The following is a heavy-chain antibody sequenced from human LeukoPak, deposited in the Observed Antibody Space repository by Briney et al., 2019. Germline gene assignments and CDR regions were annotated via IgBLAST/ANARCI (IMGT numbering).Heavy chain of an antibody. J-gene: IGHJ4*02. V-gene: IGHV3-21*01. CDR2: ISSSSSYI. Sequence: PGKSLRLSCAASGFSFNNYAMYWVRQAPGKGLEWVSSISSSSSYIYYADSVKGRFTISRDNAKNSLYLQMNSLRAEDTAVYYCARVATVTHGWGQGTLVTVSS. CDR1: GFSFNNYA. CDR3: ARVATVTHG. D-gene: IGHD4-17*01.